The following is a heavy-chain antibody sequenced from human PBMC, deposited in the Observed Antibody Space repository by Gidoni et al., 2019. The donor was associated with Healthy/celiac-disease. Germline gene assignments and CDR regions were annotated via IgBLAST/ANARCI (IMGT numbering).Heavy chain of an antibody. CDR3: AKNKYDFWSGYWVYLPPSRGKHAFDI. Sequence: EVQLLESGGGLVQPGGSLRLSCAASGFTFSSYAMSWVRQAPGKGLEWVSAISGSGGSTYYADSVKGRFTISRDNSKNTLYLQMNSLRAEDTAVYYCAKNKYDFWSGYWVYLPPSRGKHAFDIWGQGTMVTVSS. D-gene: IGHD3-3*01. CDR2: ISGSGGST. CDR1: GFTFSSYA. V-gene: IGHV3-23*01. J-gene: IGHJ3*02.